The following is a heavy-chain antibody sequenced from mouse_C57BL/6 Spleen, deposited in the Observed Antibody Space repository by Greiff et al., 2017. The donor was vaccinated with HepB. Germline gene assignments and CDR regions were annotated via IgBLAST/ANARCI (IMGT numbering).Heavy chain of an antibody. V-gene: IGHV1-64*01. Sequence: QVQLQQHGAELGKPGGSVKLFCKASGYPFTSYWMHWGKQRPGQGLEWIGMIHPNSGSTNYNEKFKSKATLTVDKSSSTAYMQLSSLTSEDSAVYYCAKQDYYGSSPWYFDVWGTGTTVTVSS. D-gene: IGHD1-1*01. CDR1: GYPFTSYW. J-gene: IGHJ1*03. CDR3: AKQDYYGSSPWYFDV. CDR2: IHPNSGST.